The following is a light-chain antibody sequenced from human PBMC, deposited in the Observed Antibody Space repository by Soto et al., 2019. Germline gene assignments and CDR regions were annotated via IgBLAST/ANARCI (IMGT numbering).Light chain of an antibody. CDR3: QQTYRPPFT. CDR2: DAF. Sequence: DIQMTQSPSSLSASVGDRVTITCRASQTISRFLTWYQQKPGKAPKLLIYDAFTLQSGVPSRFSGSVSGTDFTLTIGSLQPEDFARYYCQQTYRPPFTFGPGTKVDIK. CDR1: QTISRF. V-gene: IGKV1-39*01. J-gene: IGKJ3*01.